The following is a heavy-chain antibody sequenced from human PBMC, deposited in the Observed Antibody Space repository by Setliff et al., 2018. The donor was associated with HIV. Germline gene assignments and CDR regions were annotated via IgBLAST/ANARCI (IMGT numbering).Heavy chain of an antibody. CDR1: GGSFSGYY. Sequence: PSETLSLTCAVYGGSFSGYYWRWIRQPPGKGLEWIGEINHSGSTNYNPSLKSRVTISVDTSKNQFSLKLSSVTAADAAGYYCASRVYYYDSSGYLREEGFDPWGQGTLVTVSS. J-gene: IGHJ5*02. D-gene: IGHD3-22*01. CDR2: INHSGST. V-gene: IGHV4-34*01. CDR3: ASRVYYYDSSGYLREEGFDP.